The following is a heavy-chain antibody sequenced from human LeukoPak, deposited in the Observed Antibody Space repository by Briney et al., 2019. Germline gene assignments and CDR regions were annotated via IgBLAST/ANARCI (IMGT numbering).Heavy chain of an antibody. D-gene: IGHD2-15*01. Sequence: SETLSLTCTVSGGSISSGGYYWSWIRQHPGKGLEWIGYIYYSGSTYYNPSLKSRVTISVDTSKNQFSLKLSSVTAADTAVYYCARADCSGGSCYTFDYWGQGTLVTVSS. J-gene: IGHJ4*02. V-gene: IGHV4-31*03. CDR3: ARADCSGGSCYTFDY. CDR1: GGSISSGGYY. CDR2: IYYSGST.